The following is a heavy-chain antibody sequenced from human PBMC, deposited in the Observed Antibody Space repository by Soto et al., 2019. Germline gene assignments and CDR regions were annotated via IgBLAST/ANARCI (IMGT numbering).Heavy chain of an antibody. CDR2: IRDNAGST. V-gene: IGHV3-23*01. CDR3: AKDCGPRGEGATPHY. CDR1: GFTFRDYA. J-gene: IGHJ4*02. Sequence: PGGSLRLSCAASGFTFRDYAMSWVRQAPGKGLEWVSTIRDNAGSTHYADSVKGRLTISRDDSKNTLYLQLNNLRADDTAVYYCAKDCGPRGEGATPHYWGQGTLVTVSS. D-gene: IGHD1-26*01.